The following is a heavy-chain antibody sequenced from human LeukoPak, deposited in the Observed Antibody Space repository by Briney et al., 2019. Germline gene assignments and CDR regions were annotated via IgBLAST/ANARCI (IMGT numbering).Heavy chain of an antibody. Sequence: SETLSLTRTVSGYHIIIGYDWGSIRHTPGTGLDWIGSNYHSGSTNYNPSLISRVTISADTSKNHFSLKLISVTAAAAAVYYCARDVKTTSYYYIDVWGKGTMVTVSS. V-gene: IGHV4-38-2*02. CDR2: NYHSGST. CDR3: ARDVKTTSYYYIDV. J-gene: IGHJ6*03. CDR1: GYHIIIGYD. D-gene: IGHD2/OR15-2a*01.